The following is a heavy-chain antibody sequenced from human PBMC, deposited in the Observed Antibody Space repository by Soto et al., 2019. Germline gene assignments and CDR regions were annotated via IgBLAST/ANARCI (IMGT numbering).Heavy chain of an antibody. CDR3: ARLPGPLVAVVYICPLDGREAMSDVDV. V-gene: IGHV3-30-3*01. J-gene: IGHJ6*01. D-gene: IGHD6-19*01. CDR2: VSFDGSNK. CDR1: GFTFNYYP. Sequence: QMQLVESGGGVVQPGGSLRLSCAASGFTFNYYPMHWVRQAPGKGLEWVAVVSFDGSNKYYADSVKGRFTISKDNSKNTLYLQMNSLRREDTAVYYCARLPGPLVAVVYICPLDGREAMSDVDVWGQGTTVTVSS.